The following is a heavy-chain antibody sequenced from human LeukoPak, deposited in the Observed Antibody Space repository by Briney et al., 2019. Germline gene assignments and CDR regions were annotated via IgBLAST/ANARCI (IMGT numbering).Heavy chain of an antibody. Sequence: RASGTLSLTCTVSGGSISSGGYYWSWIRQPPGKGLEGIGYIYHSGSTYYNPSLKSRVTISVDRSKNQFSLKLSSVTAADTAVYYCAREGMPPRGAFDIWGQGTMVTVSS. CDR3: AREGMPPRGAFDI. CDR1: GGSISSGGYY. V-gene: IGHV4-30-2*01. D-gene: IGHD2-2*01. CDR2: IYHSGST. J-gene: IGHJ3*02.